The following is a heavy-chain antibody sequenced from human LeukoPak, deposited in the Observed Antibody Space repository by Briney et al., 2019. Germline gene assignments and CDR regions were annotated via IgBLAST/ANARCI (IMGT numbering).Heavy chain of an antibody. CDR1: GRSLSSYY. CDR2: IYTSGST. Sequence: PSETLSLTCTVSGRSLSSYYWSWIWQPAGKGLEWIGRIYTSGSTNYHPSLKSRVTMSVDTSRNQFSLKLSSVTAADTAVYYCAREKERWLRKGYFDYWGQGTLVTVSS. CDR3: AREKERWLRKGYFDY. V-gene: IGHV4-4*07. J-gene: IGHJ4*02. D-gene: IGHD5-12*01.